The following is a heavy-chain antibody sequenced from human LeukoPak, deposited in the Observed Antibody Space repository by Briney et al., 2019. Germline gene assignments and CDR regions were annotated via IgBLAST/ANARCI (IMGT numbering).Heavy chain of an antibody. D-gene: IGHD2-21*01. V-gene: IGHV3-11*01. CDR3: ARDWNQLLYNWYDS. J-gene: IGHJ5*01. CDR1: GFIFNDYY. CDR2: ISGSGSTI. Sequence: PGGSLRLSCVASGFIFNDYYMAWIRQSPGKGLEWVSYISGSGSTISYADSVKGRFTISRDNAKNSLYLQMNSLRPEDTAMYYCARDWNQLLYNWYDSWGQGTLVTVSS.